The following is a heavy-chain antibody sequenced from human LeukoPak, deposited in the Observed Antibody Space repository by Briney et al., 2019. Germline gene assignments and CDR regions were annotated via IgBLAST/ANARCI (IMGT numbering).Heavy chain of an antibody. CDR3: ARFRDGYNAYYFDY. Sequence: PSETLSLTCTASGGSISSYYWSWIRQPPGKGLEWIGYIYYSGSTNYNPSLKSRVTISVDTSKNQFSLKLSSVTAADTAVYYCARFRDGYNAYYFDYWGQGTLVTVSS. CDR1: GGSISSYY. J-gene: IGHJ4*02. D-gene: IGHD5-24*01. CDR2: IYYSGST. V-gene: IGHV4-59*08.